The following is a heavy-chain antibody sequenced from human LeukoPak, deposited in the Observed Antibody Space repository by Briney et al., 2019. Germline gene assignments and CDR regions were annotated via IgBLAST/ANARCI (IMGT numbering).Heavy chain of an antibody. D-gene: IGHD4-17*01. CDR3: ARDRWGYGDYSYYYYYGMDV. V-gene: IGHV4-59*01. CDR1: GGSISSYY. J-gene: IGHJ6*02. Sequence: SETLSLTCTVSGGSISSYYWSWIRQPPGKGLDWIGYIYYSGGTNYNPSLKSRVTISVDTSKNQFSLKLSSVTAADTAVYYCARDRWGYGDYSYYYYYGMDVWGQGTTVTVSS. CDR2: IYYSGGT.